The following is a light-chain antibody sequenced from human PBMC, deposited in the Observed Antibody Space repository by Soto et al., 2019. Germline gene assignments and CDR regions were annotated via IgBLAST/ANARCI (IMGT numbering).Light chain of an antibody. CDR2: EVL. V-gene: IGLV2-14*01. CDR3: CSDTRSSTLL. J-gene: IGLJ2*01. Sequence: QSVLTQPASVSGSPGQSITISCTGTSSDVGRYNYVSWYQQHPGRAPRLIVYEVLNRPAGVSNRFSGSTSGNTASLTISGLHAADEADYYCCSDTRSSTLLFGGGTKLTVL. CDR1: SSDVGRYNY.